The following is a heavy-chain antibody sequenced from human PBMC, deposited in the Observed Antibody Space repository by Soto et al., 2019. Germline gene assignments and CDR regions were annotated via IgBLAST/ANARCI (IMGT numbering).Heavy chain of an antibody. V-gene: IGHV3-33*01. Sequence: PGGSLRLSCAASGFTFSSYGMHWVRQAPGKGLEWVAVIWYDGSTKYYADSVKGRFTISRDTSKNTLYLQMNSLRAEETAVYYCARLYRYFEVRSYCDYWGQGTLVTVSS. CDR1: GFTFSSYG. CDR2: IWYDGSTK. D-gene: IGHD3-10*01. CDR3: ARLYRYFEVRSYCDY. J-gene: IGHJ4*02.